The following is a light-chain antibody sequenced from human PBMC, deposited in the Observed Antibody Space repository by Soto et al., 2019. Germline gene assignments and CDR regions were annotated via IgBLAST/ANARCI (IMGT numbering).Light chain of an antibody. V-gene: IGKV3-15*01. Sequence: EIEMTQSPGTLSASPGERATISCRASQSVSSNLAWYQQKPGQAPRLLIYGASTRATGIPARFSGSGSGTEFTLTISSLQSADFAVYYCQQYNNWPPLTFGGGTKVEIK. CDR2: GAS. J-gene: IGKJ4*01. CDR1: QSVSSN. CDR3: QQYNNWPPLT.